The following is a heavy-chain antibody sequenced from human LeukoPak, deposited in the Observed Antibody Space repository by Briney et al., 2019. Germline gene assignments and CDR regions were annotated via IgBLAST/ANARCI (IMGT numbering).Heavy chain of an antibody. CDR3: ARFSFRGVISSFFDY. Sequence: GGSLRLSCAASGFTFDDYGMNWVRQAPGKGLEWVSYISSSGSTIYYADSVKGRFTISRDNAKNSLYLQMNSLRAEDTAVYYCARFSFRGVISSFFDYWGQGTLVTVSS. CDR1: GFTFDDYG. D-gene: IGHD3-10*01. V-gene: IGHV3-48*03. J-gene: IGHJ4*02. CDR2: ISSSGSTI.